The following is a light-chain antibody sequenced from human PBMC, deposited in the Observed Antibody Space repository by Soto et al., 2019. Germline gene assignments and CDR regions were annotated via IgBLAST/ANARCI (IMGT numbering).Light chain of an antibody. J-gene: IGKJ1*01. CDR3: QQYENYWT. CDR1: QDISDY. Sequence: DIQMTQSPSTLSASVGDRVTITCRASQDISDYLAWYQQRPGKAPKLLIYAASTLQSGVPSRFSGSGSGTEFTLTISSLQPEDFGIYYCQQYENYWTFGQGTKVDIK. V-gene: IGKV1-9*01. CDR2: AAS.